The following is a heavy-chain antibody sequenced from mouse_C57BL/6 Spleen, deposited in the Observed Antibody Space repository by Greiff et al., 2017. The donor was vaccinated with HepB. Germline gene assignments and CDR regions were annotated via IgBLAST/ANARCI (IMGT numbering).Heavy chain of an antibody. D-gene: IGHD3-2*02. V-gene: IGHV3-6*01. Sequence: VQLQQSGPGLVKPSQSLSLTCSVTGYSITSGYYWNWIRQFPGNKLEWMGYISYDGSNNYNPSLKNRISITRDTSKNQFFLKLNSVTTEDTATYYCARQLRLRYFDYWGQGTTLTVSS. CDR2: ISYDGSN. CDR1: GYSITSGYY. J-gene: IGHJ2*01. CDR3: ARQLRLRYFDY.